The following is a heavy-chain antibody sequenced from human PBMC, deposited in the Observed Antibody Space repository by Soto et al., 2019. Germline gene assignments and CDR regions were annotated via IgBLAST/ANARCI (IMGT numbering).Heavy chain of an antibody. CDR2: IGGSGGTT. CDR3: AKIAEAVAGTVYGY. J-gene: IGHJ4*02. D-gene: IGHD6-19*01. Sequence: GGSMRLSCAASGFTVRSYAMGWVRQAPGKGLEWVSAIGGSGGTTYYADSVKGRFTVSRDNSKNTLYLQMISLRAEDTAVYYCAKIAEAVAGTVYGYWGQGTLVTVSS. CDR1: GFTVRSYA. V-gene: IGHV3-23*01.